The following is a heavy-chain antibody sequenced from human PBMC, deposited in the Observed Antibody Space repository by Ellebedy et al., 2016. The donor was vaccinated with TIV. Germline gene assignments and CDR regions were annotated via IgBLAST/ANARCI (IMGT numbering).Heavy chain of an antibody. CDR2: INPSGGGT. Sequence: AASVKVSCKASGYSFTSYYMHWVRQAPGQGLEWMGLINPSGGGTIYAERFQGRVTMTRDTSTTTVHMELTSRRSEDTAVYYCARTSGYNSGWYLHWGQGTLVTVSS. V-gene: IGHV1-46*01. CDR3: ARTSGYNSGWYLH. CDR1: GYSFTSYY. D-gene: IGHD6-19*01. J-gene: IGHJ4*02.